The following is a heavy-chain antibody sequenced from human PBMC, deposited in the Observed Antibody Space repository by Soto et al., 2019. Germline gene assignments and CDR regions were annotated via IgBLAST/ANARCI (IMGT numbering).Heavy chain of an antibody. CDR3: ARGTGSYSWFDP. CDR2: ISFSGST. Sequence: SETLSLTCTVSNDSVSSATYYWTWIRQPPGKRLDFIGFISFSGSTYYNPSLKSRVTISMDSSKNLFSLKLTSVSAADTALYYGARGTGSYSWFDPWGQGTPVTVSS. CDR1: NDSVSSATYY. J-gene: IGHJ5*02. D-gene: IGHD3-10*01. V-gene: IGHV4-61*01.